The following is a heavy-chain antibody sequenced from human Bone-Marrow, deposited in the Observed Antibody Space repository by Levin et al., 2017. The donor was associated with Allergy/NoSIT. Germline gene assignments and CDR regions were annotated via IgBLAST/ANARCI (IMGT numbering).Heavy chain of an antibody. CDR2: ISGSGDNT. CDR1: GFTFSRYA. J-gene: IGHJ4*02. D-gene: IGHD2-8*01. V-gene: IGHV3-23*01. Sequence: GESLKISCAATGFTFSRYAISWVRQAPGKGLEWVSAISGSGDNTYYARSVKGRFTISRDISKNTLYLQMNSLRAEDTAVYYCAKDLWEGIVLMIIAMHWGQGTLVTVSS. CDR3: AKDLWEGIVLMIIAMH.